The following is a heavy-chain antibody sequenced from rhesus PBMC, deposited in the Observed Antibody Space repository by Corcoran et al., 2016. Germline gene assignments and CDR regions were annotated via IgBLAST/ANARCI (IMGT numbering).Heavy chain of an antibody. V-gene: IGHV3S5*01. D-gene: IGHD2-15*01. Sequence: EVQLVETGGGLVQPGGSLKLSCSASGFPFSSFGMSWVRQAPGKGLEWVSAINSGGGSTYYADSVKGRFTISRDNSKNTLSLQMNSLRAEDTAVYYCAKGRSTLDVWGRGVLVTVSS. CDR3: AKGRSTLDV. CDR1: GFPFSSFG. CDR2: INSGGGST. J-gene: IGHJ5-2*02.